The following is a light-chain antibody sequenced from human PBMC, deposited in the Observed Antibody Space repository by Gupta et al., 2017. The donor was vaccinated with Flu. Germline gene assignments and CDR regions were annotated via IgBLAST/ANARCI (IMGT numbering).Light chain of an antibody. V-gene: IGLV2-14*01. CDR3: SSYTSSRTYV. J-gene: IGLJ1*01. Sequence: SALTPPASVSGSPGQSITISCTGTSSDIGSYNYVSWYQQHPGKAPKLMIYEVSNRPSGVFNRFSGSKSGNTASLTISGLQAEDEAEYYCSSYTSSRTYVFGTGTKVTVL. CDR1: SSDIGSYNY. CDR2: EVS.